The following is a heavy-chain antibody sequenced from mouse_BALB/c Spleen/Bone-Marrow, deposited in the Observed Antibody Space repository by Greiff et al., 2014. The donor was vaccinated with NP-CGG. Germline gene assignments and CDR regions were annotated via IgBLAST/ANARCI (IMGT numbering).Heavy chain of an antibody. CDR1: GYAFRSSW. D-gene: IGHD1-1*01. Sequence: QVQLKESGPELVKPGGSVKISCTGFGYAFRSSWVNWGEQRAGQGLEWVGRVYPGDGDTNSNGRFKGRATLTADRSSNTAYMQLSSLTSVDSAVYFCARSAYYGSSYGAMDYWGQGTSVTVSS. J-gene: IGHJ4*01. CDR2: VYPGDGDT. CDR3: ARSAYYGSSYGAMDY. V-gene: IGHV1-82*01.